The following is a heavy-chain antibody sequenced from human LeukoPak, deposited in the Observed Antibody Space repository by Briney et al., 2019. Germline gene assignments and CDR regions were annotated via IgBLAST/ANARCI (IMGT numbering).Heavy chain of an antibody. Sequence: ASVKVSCKASGYTFTSYGISWVRQAPGQGLEWMGWISAYNGNTNYAQKLQGRVTITTDTSTSTAYMELRSLRSDDTAVYYCASRVLGGYDEQWGQGTLVTVSS. J-gene: IGHJ4*02. V-gene: IGHV1-18*01. CDR2: ISAYNGNT. CDR1: GYTFTSYG. CDR3: ASRVLGGYDEQ. D-gene: IGHD5-12*01.